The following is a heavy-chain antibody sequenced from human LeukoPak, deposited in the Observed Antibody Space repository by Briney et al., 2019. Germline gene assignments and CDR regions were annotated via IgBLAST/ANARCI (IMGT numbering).Heavy chain of an antibody. J-gene: IGHJ4*02. CDR1: GGSMSNNH. Sequence: SETLSLTCTVSGGSMSNNHWSWIRQSPGKGLEWIGYIHYTGSATYNPSLKSRVTISVDTSNNHFSLKLRSVTAADTAVYYCARGGWSVDFWGQGTLVTVSS. D-gene: IGHD2-15*01. V-gene: IGHV4-59*08. CDR2: IHYTGSA. CDR3: ARGGWSVDF.